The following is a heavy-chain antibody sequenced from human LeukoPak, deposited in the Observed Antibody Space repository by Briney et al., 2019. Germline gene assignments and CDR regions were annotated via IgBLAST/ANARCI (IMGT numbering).Heavy chain of an antibody. D-gene: IGHD2-15*01. V-gene: IGHV3-23*01. CDR2: ISGSCGST. J-gene: IGHJ5*02. CDR1: GFTFSSYA. Sequence: GASLRLSCAASGFTFSSYAMSWVRQAPGQGLEWVSAISGSCGSTYYADSVKGRVTISRDNSKNTLYLQMNSLRAEDTAVYYCAKLGHCNWFDPWGQGTLVTVSS. CDR3: AKLGHCNWFDP.